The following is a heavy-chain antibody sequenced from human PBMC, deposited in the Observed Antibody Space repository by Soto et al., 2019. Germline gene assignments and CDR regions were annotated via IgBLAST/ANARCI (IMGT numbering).Heavy chain of an antibody. D-gene: IGHD7-27*01. V-gene: IGHV3-23*01. CDR2: ISGSGGST. CDR1: GFTFSSYA. Sequence: EVQLLESGGGLVQPGGSLRLSCAASGFTFSSYAMSWVRQAPGKGLEWVSAISGSGGSTYYADSVKGRFTISRDNSKNTLYLQMNSLRVEDTAVYYCAKDLTGDGWFYWYFDLWGRGTLVTVSS. CDR3: AKDLTGDGWFYWYFDL. J-gene: IGHJ2*01.